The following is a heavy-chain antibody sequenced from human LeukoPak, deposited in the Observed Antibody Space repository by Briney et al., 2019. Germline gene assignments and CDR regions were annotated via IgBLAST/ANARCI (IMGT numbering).Heavy chain of an antibody. CDR2: ISSSGSTI. CDR3: ARVGLERWLQLFYFDY. J-gene: IGHJ4*02. CDR1: GFTFSDYY. D-gene: IGHD5-24*01. Sequence: GGSLRLSCAASGFTFSDYYMSWIRQAPGKGVEWVSYISSSGSTIYYADAVKGRFTISRDNAKNSLYLQMNSLRAEDTAVYYCARVGLERWLQLFYFDYWGQGTLVTVSS. V-gene: IGHV3-11*01.